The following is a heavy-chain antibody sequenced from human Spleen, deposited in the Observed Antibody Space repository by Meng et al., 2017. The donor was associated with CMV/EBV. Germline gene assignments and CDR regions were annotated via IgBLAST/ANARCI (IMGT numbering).Heavy chain of an antibody. CDR2: MNPNSGNT. CDR3: ASDWGSGSTYYYYYGMDV. D-gene: IGHD3-22*01. CDR1: GYTFTSYD. Sequence: ASVKVSCKASGYTFTSYDINWVRQATGQGLEWMGWMNPNSGNTGYAQKFQGRVTITRNTSISTAYMELSSLRSEDTAVYYCASDWGSGSTYYYYYGMDVWGQVTTVTVSS. V-gene: IGHV1-8*03. J-gene: IGHJ6*02.